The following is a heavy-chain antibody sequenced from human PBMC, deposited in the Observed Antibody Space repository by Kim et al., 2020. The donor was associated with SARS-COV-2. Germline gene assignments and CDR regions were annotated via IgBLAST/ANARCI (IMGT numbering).Heavy chain of an antibody. V-gene: IGHV1-3*01. Sequence: QGRVTITRDTSASTAYMELSSLRSEDTAVYYCARDIAYCSGGSCYIWFDPWGQGTLVTVSS. J-gene: IGHJ5*02. D-gene: IGHD2-15*01. CDR3: ARDIAYCSGGSCYIWFDP.